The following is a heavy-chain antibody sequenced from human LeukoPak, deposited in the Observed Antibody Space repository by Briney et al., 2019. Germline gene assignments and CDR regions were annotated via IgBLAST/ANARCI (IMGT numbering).Heavy chain of an antibody. CDR3: ARDTLGEGEDANYAVYYFDY. CDR1: GFRFNTYW. V-gene: IGHV3-7*01. J-gene: IGHJ4*02. CDR2: IKQDGNEK. Sequence: GRSLRLSCAASGFRFNTYWMSWVRQAPGKGLEWVANIKQDGNEKYYADSVKGRFTITRDNGKNSLDLQMNSLRADDTAVYYCARDTLGEGEDANYAVYYFDYWGQGTVVTVSS. D-gene: IGHD4/OR15-4a*01.